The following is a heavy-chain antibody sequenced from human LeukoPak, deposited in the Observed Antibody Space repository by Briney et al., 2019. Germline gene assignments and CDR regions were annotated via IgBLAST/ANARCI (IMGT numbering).Heavy chain of an antibody. CDR1: GGSISSGSYY. Sequence: PSETLSLTCTVSGGSISSGSYYCSWIRQPAGKGLEWIGRIYTSGSTNYNPSLKSRVTISVDTSKNQFSLKLSSVTAADTAVYYCARDFITIFGVVTPMDVWGKGTTVTVSS. CDR2: IYTSGST. J-gene: IGHJ6*03. D-gene: IGHD3-3*01. V-gene: IGHV4-61*02. CDR3: ARDFITIFGVVTPMDV.